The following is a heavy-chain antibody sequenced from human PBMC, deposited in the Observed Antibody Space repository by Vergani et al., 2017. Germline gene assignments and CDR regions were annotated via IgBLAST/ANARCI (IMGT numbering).Heavy chain of an antibody. CDR3: ATQDWNDAAS. CDR2: IYYSGNT. J-gene: IGHJ5*02. V-gene: IGHV4-30-4*08. CDR1: SGSITNGDYY. Sequence: QVRLRESGPGLVNPSQTLSLTCTVSSGSITNGDYYWAWIRQPPGKGLEWIGNIYYSGNTYYNPSLERRLTISIDTSRNQFSLQMGSVTAADTAVYYCATQDWNDAASWGQGILVTVSS. D-gene: IGHD1-1*01.